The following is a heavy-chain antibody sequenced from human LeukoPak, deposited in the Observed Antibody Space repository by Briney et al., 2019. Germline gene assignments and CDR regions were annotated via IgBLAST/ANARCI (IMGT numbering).Heavy chain of an antibody. Sequence: GGSLRLSCTASGFTFSSNAMSWVRQAPGKWLEWVSTISASGGSTYYADSVKGRFTISRDNSKNTLYLQMNSLRADDTAVYYCAKDSVYDYDFDYWGQGTLVTVSS. J-gene: IGHJ4*02. D-gene: IGHD5/OR15-5a*01. CDR3: AKDSVYDYDFDY. V-gene: IGHV3-23*01. CDR1: GFTFSSNA. CDR2: ISASGGST.